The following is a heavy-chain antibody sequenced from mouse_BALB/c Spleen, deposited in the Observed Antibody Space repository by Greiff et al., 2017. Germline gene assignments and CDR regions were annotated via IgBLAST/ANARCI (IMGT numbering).Heavy chain of an antibody. CDR3: ARDGPPYGNYRGYAMDY. CDR1: GFSLTSYG. Sequence: QVQLKESGPGLVAPSQSLSITCTVSGFSLTSYGVHWVRQPPGKGLEWLGVIWAGGSTNYNSALMSRLSISKDNSKSQVFLKMNSLQTDDTAMYYCARDGPPYGNYRGYAMDYWGQGTSVTVSS. V-gene: IGHV2-9*02. D-gene: IGHD2-1*01. J-gene: IGHJ4*01. CDR2: IWAGGST.